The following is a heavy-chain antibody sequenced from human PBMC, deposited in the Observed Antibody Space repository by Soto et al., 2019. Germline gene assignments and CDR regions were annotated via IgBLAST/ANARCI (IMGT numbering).Heavy chain of an antibody. CDR1: GFTFSNYW. J-gene: IGHJ6*03. Sequence: EVQLVESGGGLVQPGGSLRLSCAASGFTFSNYWMYWVRQAPGKGLEWVSRINSDGSVSSHADSVRGRLNISRDNVKNTLYLHMDSLRAEDTAVYFCARGDCVGGTCYSLAGSFYYYMDVWGKGTTVTVFS. CDR2: INSDGSVS. CDR3: ARGDCVGGTCYSLAGSFYYYMDV. D-gene: IGHD2-15*01. V-gene: IGHV3-74*02.